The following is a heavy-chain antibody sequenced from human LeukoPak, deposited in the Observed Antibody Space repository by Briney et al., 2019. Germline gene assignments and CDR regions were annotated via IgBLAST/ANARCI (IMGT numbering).Heavy chain of an antibody. V-gene: IGHV1-18*01. CDR2: ISAYNGNT. CDR3: ARDKGGYCSGGSCYPLGY. D-gene: IGHD2-15*01. CDR1: GYTFTSYG. Sequence: ASVTVSCTASGYTFTSYGISWVRQAPGQGLEWMGWISAYNGNTNYAQKLQGRVTMTTDTSTSTAYMELRSLRSDDTAVYYCARDKGGYCSGGSCYPLGYWGQGTLVTVSS. J-gene: IGHJ4*02.